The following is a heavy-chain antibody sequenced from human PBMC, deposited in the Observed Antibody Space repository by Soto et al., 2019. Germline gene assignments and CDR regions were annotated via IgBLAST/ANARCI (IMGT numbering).Heavy chain of an antibody. CDR1: GGSFRGDY. J-gene: IGHJ4*02. D-gene: IGHD6-13*01. CDR3: ARGGVYGSSWYRAQGSRFYRYFDY. V-gene: IGHV4-34*01. Sequence: QVQLQQWGAGLLKHSETLSLTCAVYGGSFRGDYWSGIRQPPGKGLEWIGEINHSRSTTYNPSLKSRVTISVQTSKNQFSLKLSSVTAADTAVYYCARGGVYGSSWYRAQGSRFYRYFDYWGQGTLVTVSS. CDR2: INHSRST.